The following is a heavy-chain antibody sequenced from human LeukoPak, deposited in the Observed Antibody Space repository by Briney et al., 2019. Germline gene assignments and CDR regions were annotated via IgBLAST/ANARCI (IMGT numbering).Heavy chain of an antibody. D-gene: IGHD3-22*01. CDR1: GYTFTSYG. Sequence: ASVKVSCKASGYTFTSYGISWVRQAPGQGLEWMGWISAYNGNTNYAQKLQGRVTMTTDTSTSTAYMELSSLRSEDTAVYYCARGWYYYDSSGYLPLDYWGQGTLVTVSS. J-gene: IGHJ4*02. CDR2: ISAYNGNT. V-gene: IGHV1-18*01. CDR3: ARGWYYYDSSGYLPLDY.